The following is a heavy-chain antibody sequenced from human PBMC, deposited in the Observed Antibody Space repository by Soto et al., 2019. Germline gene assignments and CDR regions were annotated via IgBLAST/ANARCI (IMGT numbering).Heavy chain of an antibody. CDR2: IYWDDDK. CDR3: AHSLLPWPHFDY. V-gene: IGHV2-5*02. Sequence: ALEWLALIYWDDDKRYSPSLKSRLTITKDTSKNQVVLTMTNMDPVDTATYYCAHSLLPWPHFDYWGQGTLVTVSS. J-gene: IGHJ4*02.